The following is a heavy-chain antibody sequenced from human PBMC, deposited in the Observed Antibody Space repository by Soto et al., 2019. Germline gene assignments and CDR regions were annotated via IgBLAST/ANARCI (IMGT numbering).Heavy chain of an antibody. J-gene: IGHJ4*02. V-gene: IGHV3-30-3*01. Sequence: QVQLVESGGGVVQPGRSLRLSCAASGFTFSSYAMHWVRQAPGKGLEWVAVISYDGSNKYYADSVKGRFTISRDNSKKPLYLQMNRLGAEDTAVYYCARDPPGGGDYWGQGTLVTVSS. D-gene: IGHD3-16*01. CDR1: GFTFSSYA. CDR2: ISYDGSNK. CDR3: ARDPPGGGDY.